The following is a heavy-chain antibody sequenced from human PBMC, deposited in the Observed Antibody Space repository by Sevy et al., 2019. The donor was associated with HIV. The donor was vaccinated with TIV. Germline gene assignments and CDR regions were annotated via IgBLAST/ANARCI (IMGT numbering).Heavy chain of an antibody. CDR3: ARGGSGDDWNYGYRYCGMDV. D-gene: IGHD5-18*01. Sequence: ASVKVSCKASGDTFNTFDINWVRQAPGQGLEWMGWLSPKRGSTGFAQKFQGRLTMTRDTSINTAYMELRSLTSEDTAVYYGARGGSGDDWNYGYRYCGMDVWGQGTTVTVSS. V-gene: IGHV1-8*02. CDR2: LSPKRGST. J-gene: IGHJ6*02. CDR1: GDTFNTFD.